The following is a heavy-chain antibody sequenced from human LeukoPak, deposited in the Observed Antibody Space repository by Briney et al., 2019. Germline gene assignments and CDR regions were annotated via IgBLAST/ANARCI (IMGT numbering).Heavy chain of an antibody. J-gene: IGHJ4*02. CDR3: ARAPTAARGAIVHFDY. CDR2: IYYSGST. D-gene: IGHD3-10*01. Sequence: SETLSLTCTVSGGSISRYYWSWIRQPPGKGLEWIGYIYYSGSTNYNPSLKSRVTISVDTSKNQFSLKLSSVTAADTAVYYCARAPTAARGAIVHFDYWGQGTLVTVSS. V-gene: IGHV4-59*01. CDR1: GGSISRYY.